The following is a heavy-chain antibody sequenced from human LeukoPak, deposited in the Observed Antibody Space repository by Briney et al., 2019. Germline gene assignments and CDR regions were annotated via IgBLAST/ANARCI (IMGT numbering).Heavy chain of an antibody. CDR3: ASMTTVTFLFDY. J-gene: IGHJ4*02. V-gene: IGHV4-30-2*01. CDR1: GGSISSGGYS. D-gene: IGHD4-17*01. CDR2: IYHSGST. Sequence: PSETLSLTCAVSGGSISSGGYSWSWIRQPPGKGLEWIGYIYHSGSTYYNPSLKSRVTISVDRSKNQFSLKLSSVTAADTAVYYCASMTTVTFLFDYWGQGTLVTVPS.